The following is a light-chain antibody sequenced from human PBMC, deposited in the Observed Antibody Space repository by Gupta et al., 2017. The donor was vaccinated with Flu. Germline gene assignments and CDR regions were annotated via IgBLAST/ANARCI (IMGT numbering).Light chain of an antibody. V-gene: IGKV1-33*01. J-gene: IGKJ3*01. CDR1: QDISNY. Sequence: DIQMTPSPSSLSASVGDRVTITCQASQDISNYLNWYQQKPGKAPKLLIYDAANLETGVPSRFSGSGSGTDFTLTISSLQPEDIATYYCQQYDNLPFTFGPGTKVDIK. CDR3: QQYDNLPFT. CDR2: DAA.